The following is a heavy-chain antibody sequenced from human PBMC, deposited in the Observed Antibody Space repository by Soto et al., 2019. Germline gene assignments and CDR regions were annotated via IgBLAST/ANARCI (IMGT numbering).Heavy chain of an antibody. CDR1: GGSISSYY. J-gene: IGHJ6*02. CDR2: IYYSGST. CDR3: ARDNYLKRNYYYGMDV. V-gene: IGHV4-59*01. D-gene: IGHD3-10*01. Sequence: QVQLQESGPGLVKPSETLSLTCTVSGGSISSYYWSWIRQPPGKGLEWIGYIYYSGSTNYNPSLKSPVTISXATXKXPFSLKLSSVTAADTAVYYCARDNYLKRNYYYGMDVWGQGTTVTVSS.